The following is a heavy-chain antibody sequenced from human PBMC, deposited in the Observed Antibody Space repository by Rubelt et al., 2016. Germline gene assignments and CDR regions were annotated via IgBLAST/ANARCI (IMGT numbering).Heavy chain of an antibody. CDR2: IRSKANSYAT. J-gene: IGHJ4*02. V-gene: IGHV3-73*01. CDR3: TRQEAYGSGRDY. Sequence: VRQASGKGLEWVGRIRSKANSYATAYAASVKGRFTISRDDSKNTAYLQMNSLKTEDTAVYYCTRQEAYGSGRDYWGQGTLVTVSS. D-gene: IGHD3-10*01.